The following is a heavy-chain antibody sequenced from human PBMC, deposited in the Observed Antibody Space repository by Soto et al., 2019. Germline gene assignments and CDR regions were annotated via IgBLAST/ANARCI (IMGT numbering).Heavy chain of an antibody. D-gene: IGHD5-12*01. CDR3: ARDQYSGFQFHY. V-gene: IGHV4-31*03. J-gene: IGHJ4*02. Sequence: SETLSLTCTVSGGSISSGDYNWSWIRQHPGKGLEWIGYIYYSGSTYYNPSLKSRITISVDTSKNQFSLKLSSVTAADTAVYYCARDQYSGFQFHYWGQGTLVTVSS. CDR1: GGSISSGDYN. CDR2: IYYSGST.